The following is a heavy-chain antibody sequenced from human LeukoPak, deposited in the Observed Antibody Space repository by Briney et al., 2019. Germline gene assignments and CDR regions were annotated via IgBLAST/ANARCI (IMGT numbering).Heavy chain of an antibody. D-gene: IGHD3-10*01. CDR1: GYTFTGYY. V-gene: IGHV1-2*02. J-gene: IGHJ5*02. CDR3: ARGSSVRDWFDL. CDR2: MNPNSGGT. Sequence: ASLKVSCKASGYTFTGYYMQWVRQAPGQGLEWMGWMNPNSGGTNYAQKFQGRVTMTRDTSISTAYMELSSLISDDPAVYYCARGSSVRDWFDLWGQGTLVTVSS.